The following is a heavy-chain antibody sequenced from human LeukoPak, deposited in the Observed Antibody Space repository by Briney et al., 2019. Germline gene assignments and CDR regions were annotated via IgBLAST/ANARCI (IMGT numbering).Heavy chain of an antibody. V-gene: IGHV4-30-4*08. Sequence: PSQTLSLTCTVSGGSISSGDYYWSWIRQPPGKGLEWIGYIYYSGSTYYNPSLKSRVTISVDTSKNQFSLKLSSVTAAGTAVYYCARPSRLNCSGGSCYGASYYYYMDVWGKGTTVTVSS. CDR1: GGSISSGDYY. CDR2: IYYSGST. CDR3: ARPSRLNCSGGSCYGASYYYYMDV. J-gene: IGHJ6*03. D-gene: IGHD2-15*01.